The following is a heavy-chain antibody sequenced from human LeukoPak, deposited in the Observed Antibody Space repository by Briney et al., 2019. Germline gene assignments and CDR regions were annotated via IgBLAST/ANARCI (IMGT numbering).Heavy chain of an antibody. CDR3: AKDGSIAVAGTLGY. V-gene: IGHV3-23*01. D-gene: IGHD6-19*01. CDR1: GFTFSSYA. J-gene: IGHJ4*02. CDR2: ISGSGGST. Sequence: GGSLRLSCAASGFTFSSYAMSWVRQAPGKGLEWVSAISGSGGSTYYADSVKGRFTISRDNSKNTLHLQMNSLRAEDTAVYYCAKDGSIAVAGTLGYWGQGTLVTVSS.